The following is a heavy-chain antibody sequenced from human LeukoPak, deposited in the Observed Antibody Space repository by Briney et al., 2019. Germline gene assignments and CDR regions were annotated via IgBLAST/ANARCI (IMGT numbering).Heavy chain of an antibody. CDR3: ARDGSRSYVDY. CDR2: IYTSGTT. J-gene: IGHJ4*02. D-gene: IGHD3-16*01. Sequence: SETLSLTCTVSGGSISSYYWSWLRQPAGKGLEWIGRIYTSGTTNYNPSLKSRATMSVDTSKNQFSLKLSSVTAADTAVYYCARDGSRSYVDYWGQGTLVTVSS. V-gene: IGHV4-4*07. CDR1: GGSISSYY.